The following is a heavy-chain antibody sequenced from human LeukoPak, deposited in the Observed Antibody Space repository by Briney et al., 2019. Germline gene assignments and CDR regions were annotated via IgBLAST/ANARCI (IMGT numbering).Heavy chain of an antibody. CDR3: AKPDYG. J-gene: IGHJ4*02. CDR1: GFTFRSYP. D-gene: IGHD3-16*01. V-gene: IGHV3-23*01. CDR2: IGDSA. Sequence: HPGGSLRLSCAASGFTFRSYPMTWVRQAPGKGLAWVSTIGDSAYYADSVKGRFTISRDNSKNTLYLQMNGLRVENTAVYYCAKPDYGWGQGTLVTVSS.